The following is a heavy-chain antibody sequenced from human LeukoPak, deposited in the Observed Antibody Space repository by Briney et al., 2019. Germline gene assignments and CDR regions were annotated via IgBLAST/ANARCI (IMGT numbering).Heavy chain of an antibody. Sequence: GASVKVSCKASGDTFTRYDMHWVRQAPGQGLEWMGRITPRGGSTSYAQKFQGRVTLTRDTSTTTVNMEMSSPRSEDTAVYYCARQGKSYYDFWSGSNTRGPFDYWGQGTLVTVSS. CDR3: ARQGKSYYDFWSGSNTRGPFDY. CDR1: GDTFTRYD. D-gene: IGHD3-3*01. V-gene: IGHV1-46*01. CDR2: ITPRGGST. J-gene: IGHJ4*02.